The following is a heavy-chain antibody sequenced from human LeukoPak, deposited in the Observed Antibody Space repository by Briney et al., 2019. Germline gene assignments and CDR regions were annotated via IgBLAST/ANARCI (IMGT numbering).Heavy chain of an antibody. V-gene: IGHV1-2*02. CDR1: GYTFTGYY. D-gene: IGHD3-22*01. CDR3: ARYFSPYYDETRADYYYYMDV. CDR2: INPNSGGT. Sequence: ASVKVSCKASGYTFTGYYMHWVRQAPGQGLEWMGWINPNSGGTNYAQKFQGRVTMTRDTSISTAYMELSRLRSDDTAVYYCARYFSPYYDETRADYYYYMDVWGKGTTVTVSS. J-gene: IGHJ6*03.